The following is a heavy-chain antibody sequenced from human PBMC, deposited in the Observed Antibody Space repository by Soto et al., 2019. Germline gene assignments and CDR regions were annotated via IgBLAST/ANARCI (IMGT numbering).Heavy chain of an antibody. CDR2: IYYSGNS. J-gene: IGHJ3*01. V-gene: IGHV4-59*01. CDR1: GGSISSYY. D-gene: IGHD5-18*01. Sequence: PSETLSLTCTVSGGSISSYYLNWIRQPPGKGLEWIGYIYYSGNSKYNPSLRSRVTISVDTSKNQFSLRMSSVTAADTAVYYCAIPSGYTYGDDAFDLWGQGTMVTVSS. CDR3: AIPSGYTYGDDAFDL.